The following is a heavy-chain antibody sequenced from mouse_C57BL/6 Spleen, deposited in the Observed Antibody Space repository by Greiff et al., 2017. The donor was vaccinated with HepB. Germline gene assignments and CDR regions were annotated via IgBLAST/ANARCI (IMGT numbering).Heavy chain of an antibody. CDR1: GYTFTSYW. V-gene: IGHV1-5*01. CDR3: TRAAVVATGGSDY. CDR2: IYPGNSDT. D-gene: IGHD1-1*01. J-gene: IGHJ2*01. Sequence: EVQLQQSGTVLARPGASVKMSCKTSGYTFTSYWMHWVKQRPGQGLEWIGAIYPGNSDTSYNQKFKGKAKLTAVTSASTAYMELSSLTKEDSAVYYCTRAAVVATGGSDYWGQGTTLTVSS.